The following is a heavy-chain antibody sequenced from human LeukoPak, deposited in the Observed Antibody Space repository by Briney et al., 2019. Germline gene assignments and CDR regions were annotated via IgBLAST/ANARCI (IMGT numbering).Heavy chain of an antibody. Sequence: GGSLRLSCAASGFTFSNYWMHWVRQALGKGLVWVSRIYTDGSSTNYADSVKGRFTISRDNAKNTLYLQMNSLRAEDTAVYYCARGASNRFDYWGQGTLVTVSS. CDR2: IYTDGSST. D-gene: IGHD1-14*01. J-gene: IGHJ4*02. CDR3: ARGASNRFDY. V-gene: IGHV3-74*01. CDR1: GFTFSNYW.